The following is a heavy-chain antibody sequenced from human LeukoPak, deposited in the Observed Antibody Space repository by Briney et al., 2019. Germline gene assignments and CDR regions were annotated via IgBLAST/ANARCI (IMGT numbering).Heavy chain of an antibody. Sequence: GGSLRLSCAASGFTFSSYWMSWVRQAPGKGLEWVDNIKQDGSEKYYVDPVKGRFTISRDNAKNSLYLQMNSLRAEDTAVYYCARSLLLWFGELRWGDYWGQGTLVTVSS. J-gene: IGHJ4*02. CDR3: ARSLLLWFGELRWGDY. CDR1: GFTFSSYW. V-gene: IGHV3-7*01. CDR2: IKQDGSEK. D-gene: IGHD3-10*01.